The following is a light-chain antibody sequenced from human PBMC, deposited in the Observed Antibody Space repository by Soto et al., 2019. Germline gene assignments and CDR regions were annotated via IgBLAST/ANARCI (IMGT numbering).Light chain of an antibody. J-gene: IGKJ4*01. V-gene: IGKV3-15*01. Sequence: EIVLTQSPGTLSLSPGERATLSCRASQSVGRDYLAWYQQKPGQAPRLLIYGASTRATGIPARFSGSGSGTEFTLTISSLQSEDFAVYYCQQYNNWPLTFGGGTKVDIK. CDR3: QQYNNWPLT. CDR2: GAS. CDR1: QSVGRDY.